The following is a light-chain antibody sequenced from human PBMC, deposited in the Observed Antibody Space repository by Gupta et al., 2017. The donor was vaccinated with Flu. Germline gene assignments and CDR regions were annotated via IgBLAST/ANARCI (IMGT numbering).Light chain of an antibody. V-gene: IGLV4-69*01. J-gene: IGLJ3*02. CDR1: SGHSNYA. Sequence: QLVLTQSPSASASLGASVKLTCTLSSGHSNYAIAWHQQHPQKGPRYMMRVNNDGSHNKGDGVPDRFSGPSSGAERYLTISSLQSEDEADYYCQTWGAGIRVFGGGTKLTVL. CDR3: QTWGAGIRV. CDR2: VNNDGSH.